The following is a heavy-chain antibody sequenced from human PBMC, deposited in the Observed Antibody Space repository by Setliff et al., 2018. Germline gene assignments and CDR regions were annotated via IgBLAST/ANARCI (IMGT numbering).Heavy chain of an antibody. CDR2: ISWNSGIV. CDR3: AKDIGSSWYFGYYGMDV. Sequence: PGGSLRLSCAASGFTFDDYAMHWVRQAPGKGLEWVSGISWNSGIVAYADSVKGRFTISRDNAKNSLYLQMNSLRTEDTALYYCAKDIGSSWYFGYYGMDVWGQGTTVTVSS. CDR1: GFTFDDYA. V-gene: IGHV3-9*01. J-gene: IGHJ6*02. D-gene: IGHD6-13*01.